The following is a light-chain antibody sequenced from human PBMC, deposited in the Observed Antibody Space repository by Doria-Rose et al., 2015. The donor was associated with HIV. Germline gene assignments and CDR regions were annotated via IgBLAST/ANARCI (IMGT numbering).Light chain of an antibody. V-gene: IGKV1-5*03. CDR3: QQYNSYSGT. Sequence: DIQMTQSPSTLSASVGDRVTITCRASQRISSWLAWHQQKPGKAPKLLIYKASSLESGVPSRFSGSGSGTEFTLTISSLQPDDFATYYCQQYNSYSGTFGQGTKVEIK. CDR2: KAS. J-gene: IGKJ1*01. CDR1: QRISSW.